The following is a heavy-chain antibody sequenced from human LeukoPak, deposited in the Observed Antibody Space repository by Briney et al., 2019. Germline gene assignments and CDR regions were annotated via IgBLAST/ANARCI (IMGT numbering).Heavy chain of an antibody. CDR2: LYYSGTT. CDR3: ARLLIRSGGRRSLTWFDP. D-gene: IGHD2-15*01. V-gene: IGHV4-39*07. CDR1: GGSINSSSYY. Sequence: SETLSLTCTVSGGSINSSSYYWGWIRQPPGKGLEWIGSLYYSGTTYCTPSRKSRASISVDTSNNQFSLTLSSVPAADTAVYYCARLLIRSGGRRSLTWFDPWGQGTLVTVYS. J-gene: IGHJ5*02.